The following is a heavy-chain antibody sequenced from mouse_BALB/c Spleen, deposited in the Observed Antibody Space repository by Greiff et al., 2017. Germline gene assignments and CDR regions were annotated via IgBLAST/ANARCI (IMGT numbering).Heavy chain of an antibody. CDR2: INPSNGGT. CDR1: GYTFTSYY. CDR3: TGTTAKDAMDY. V-gene: IGHV1S81*02. Sequence: VQLQQSGAELVKPGASVKLSCKASGYTFTSYYMYWVKQRPGQGLEWIGEINPSNGGTNFNEKFKSKAKLTVDKSSSTAYMQLSSLTSEDSAVYYCTGTTAKDAMDYWGQGTSVTVSS. D-gene: IGHD1-2*01. J-gene: IGHJ4*01.